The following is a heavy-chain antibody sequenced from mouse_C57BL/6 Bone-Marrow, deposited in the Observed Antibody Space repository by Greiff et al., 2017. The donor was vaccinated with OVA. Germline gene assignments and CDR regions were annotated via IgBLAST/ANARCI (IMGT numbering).Heavy chain of an antibody. CDR1: GFTFSSYG. CDR2: ISSGGSYT. D-gene: IGHD2-3*01. J-gene: IGHJ2*01. CDR3: AGYDGYYKGYYFDD. V-gene: IGHV5-6*01. Sequence: EVNVVESGGDLVKPGGSLKLSCAASGFTFSSYGMSWVRQTPDKRLEWVATISSGGSYTYYPDSVKGRFTISRDNAKNTLYLQMSSLKSEDTAMYYCAGYDGYYKGYYFDDWGQGTTLTVSS.